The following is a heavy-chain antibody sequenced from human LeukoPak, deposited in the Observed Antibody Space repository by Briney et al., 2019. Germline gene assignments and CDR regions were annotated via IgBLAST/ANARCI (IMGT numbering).Heavy chain of an antibody. CDR1: GGSISTYY. CDR3: ARRNGPIDAFDI. V-gene: IGHV3-53*01. Sequence: ETLSLTCTVSGGSISTYYWSWVRQAPGKGLEWVSVIYSGGSTYYADSVKGRFAISRDNSKNTLYLQMNSLRAEDTAEYYCARRNGPIDAFDIWGQGTMVTVSS. D-gene: IGHD1-1*01. J-gene: IGHJ3*02. CDR2: IYSGGST.